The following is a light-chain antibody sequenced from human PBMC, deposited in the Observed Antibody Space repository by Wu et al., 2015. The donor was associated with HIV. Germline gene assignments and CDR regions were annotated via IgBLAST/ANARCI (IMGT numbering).Light chain of an antibody. CDR2: GAS. CDR3: QQYTNVPRT. V-gene: IGKV3-20*01. J-gene: IGKJ1*01. Sequence: EIVLTQSPGTLSLSPGERATLSCRASQSVSSSYLAWYQQKPGQAPRLLIYGASSRATGIPDRFSGSGSGTDFTLTIARLEPDDFAVFYCQQYTNVPRTFGQGTEGGNQT. CDR1: QSVSSSY.